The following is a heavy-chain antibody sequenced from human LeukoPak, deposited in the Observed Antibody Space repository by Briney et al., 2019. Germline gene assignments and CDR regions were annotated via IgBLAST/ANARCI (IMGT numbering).Heavy chain of an antibody. CDR3: ARAYSSGNFDY. CDR1: GFTFDVYG. D-gene: IGHD3-22*01. CDR2: INWNGGST. Sequence: PGGSLRLSCAAYGFTFDVYGMSWVRQAPGKGLEWVSGINWNGGSTGNADSVKGRFTISRDNAKNSLYLQMNSLRAEDTALYYCARAYSSGNFDYWGQGTLVTVSS. J-gene: IGHJ4*02. V-gene: IGHV3-20*04.